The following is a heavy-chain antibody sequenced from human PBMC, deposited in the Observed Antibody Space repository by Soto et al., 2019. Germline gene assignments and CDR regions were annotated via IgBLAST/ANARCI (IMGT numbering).Heavy chain of an antibody. J-gene: IGHJ1*01. CDR3: ARVFCSSASCHGPLSY. Sequence: DTVKLYCKTSGSTITRPDINCVRQVTVQGHEWMGWMNPNSGNTGYAQKFQGRVAMTRNTSISTAYMELSSLRSEDTAVYYCARVFCSSASCHGPLSYCARGTLVTVSA. V-gene: IGHV1-8*01. CDR2: MNPNSGNT. D-gene: IGHD2-2*01. CDR1: GSTITRPD.